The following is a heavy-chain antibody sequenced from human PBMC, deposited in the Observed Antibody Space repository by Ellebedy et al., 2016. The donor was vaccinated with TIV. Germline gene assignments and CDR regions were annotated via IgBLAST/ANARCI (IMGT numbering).Heavy chain of an antibody. Sequence: AASVKVSCKASGGTFSNYAITWMRQAPGQGLEWVGGIVPIFGTANYAPKFQGSVTITADKSTSTAYMELRSLRSEDTAVYYCARATPGTWSEYFQHWGQGTLVTVSS. CDR3: ARATPGTWSEYFQH. CDR1: GGTFSNYA. CDR2: IVPIFGTA. J-gene: IGHJ1*01. V-gene: IGHV1-69*06. D-gene: IGHD6-13*01.